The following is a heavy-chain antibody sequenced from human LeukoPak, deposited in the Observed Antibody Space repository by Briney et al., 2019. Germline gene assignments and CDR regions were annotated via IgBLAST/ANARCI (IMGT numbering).Heavy chain of an antibody. J-gene: IGHJ5*02. V-gene: IGHV4-59*12. CDR1: GGSITNYY. CDR3: ARTLPGAYVPRADNWFDP. CDR2: IYYSGST. Sequence: SETLSLTCSVSGGSITNYYWSWIRQPPGKGLEWIGSIYYSGSTYYNPSLKSRVTISVDTSKNQFSLKLSSVTAADTAVYYCARTLPGAYVPRADNWFDPWGQGTLVTVSS. D-gene: IGHD2-21*01.